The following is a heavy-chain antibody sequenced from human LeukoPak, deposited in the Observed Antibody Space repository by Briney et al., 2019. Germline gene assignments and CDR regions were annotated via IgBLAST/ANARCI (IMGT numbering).Heavy chain of an antibody. D-gene: IGHD1/OR15-1a*01. CDR2: ISAGGETT. Sequence: GGSLRLSCAASRFRFSTFPMGWVRPAPGKGLGWASVISAGGETTFYADSVRGRLTISRDNSKNTLYLQMNSLRADDTAVYYCAKSLLTTATGTGRAFDIWGQGTMVTVSS. V-gene: IGHV3-23*01. J-gene: IGHJ3*02. CDR3: AKSLLTTATGTGRAFDI. CDR1: RFRFSTFP.